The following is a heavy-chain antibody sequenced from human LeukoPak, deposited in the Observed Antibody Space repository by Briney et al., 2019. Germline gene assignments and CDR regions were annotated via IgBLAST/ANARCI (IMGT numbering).Heavy chain of an antibody. CDR2: IWCDGSNK. CDR1: GFTFSSYG. V-gene: IGHV3-33*01. J-gene: IGHJ6*02. D-gene: IGHD3-3*01. CDR3: ARDLRFLEWLYGPYGMDV. Sequence: GGSLRLSCAASGFTFSSYGMPWVRQAPGKGLEWVAVIWCDGSNKYYADSVKGRFTISRDNSKNTLYLQMNSLRAEDTAVYYCARDLRFLEWLYGPYGMDVWGQGTTVTVSS.